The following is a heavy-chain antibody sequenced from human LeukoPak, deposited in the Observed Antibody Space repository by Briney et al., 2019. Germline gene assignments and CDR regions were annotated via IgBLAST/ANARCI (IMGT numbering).Heavy chain of an antibody. CDR2: ITDSGGDT. CDR1: GFTFDSYA. J-gene: IGHJ4*02. D-gene: IGHD1-26*01. Sequence: PGGSLRLSCAASGFTFDSYAMSWVRQAPGKGLEWVSAITDSGGDTYYADSVKGRFTISRDNSKNTLYLQMNSLRAEDTAVYCCAKGSSPSRPYYFDYWGQGTLVTVS. CDR3: AKGSSPSRPYYFDY. V-gene: IGHV3-23*01.